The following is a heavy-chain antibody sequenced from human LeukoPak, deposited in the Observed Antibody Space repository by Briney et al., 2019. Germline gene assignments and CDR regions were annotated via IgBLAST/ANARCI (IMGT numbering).Heavy chain of an antibody. D-gene: IGHD5-18*01. V-gene: IGHV3-30*07. CDR2: ISYDGSNK. J-gene: IGHJ6*03. Sequence: GGSLRLSCAASGFTFSSYALHWVRQAPGKGLEWVAVISYDGSNKYSADSVKGRFTISRDNAKNSLYLQMNSLRAEDTAVYYCARVLQLWAYYYYMDVWGKGTTVTVSS. CDR3: ARVLQLWAYYYYMDV. CDR1: GFTFSSYA.